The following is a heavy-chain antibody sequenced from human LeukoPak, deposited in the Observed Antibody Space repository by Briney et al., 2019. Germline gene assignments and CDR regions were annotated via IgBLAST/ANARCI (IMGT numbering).Heavy chain of an antibody. CDR1: GFTFSTYG. CDR2: ISGSGGSI. V-gene: IGHV3-23*01. J-gene: IGHJ6*02. CDR3: AKSVFHIMTDYYFALDV. Sequence: GGSLXXXXAGSGFTFSTYGMTWVRQAPGKGLEWVSAISGSGGSIYYADSVKGRFTISRDNSQHTLYLQVSSLRAEDTAVYFCAKSVFHIMTDYYFALDVWGQGTTVTVSS. D-gene: IGHD3-9*01.